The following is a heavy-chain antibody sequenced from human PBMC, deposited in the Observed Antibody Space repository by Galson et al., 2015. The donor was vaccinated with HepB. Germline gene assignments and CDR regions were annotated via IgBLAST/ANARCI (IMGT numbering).Heavy chain of an antibody. CDR3: ARHRLGGAYDAFDI. CDR2: IDPSDSYT. CDR1: GSRFTIYW. Sequence: QSGAEVKKPGESLRISCQASGSRFTIYWITWVRQMPGKGLEWIGTIDPSDSYTTYNPSFQGHVAISADKSISTVHLQWSSLKASDTAMYYCARHRLGGAYDAFDIWGHGTVLTVSA. V-gene: IGHV5-10-1*01. J-gene: IGHJ3*02. D-gene: IGHD3-16*01.